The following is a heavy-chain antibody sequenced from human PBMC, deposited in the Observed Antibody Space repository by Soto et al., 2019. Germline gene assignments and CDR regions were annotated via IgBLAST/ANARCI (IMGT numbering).Heavy chain of an antibody. CDR2: IKSKTDGGTT. V-gene: IGHV3-15*07. J-gene: IGHJ6*02. CDR1: GFTFSNAW. CDR3: STAHHCSGGSCYGPYGMDV. D-gene: IGHD2-15*01. Sequence: EVQLVESGGGLVKPGGSLRLSCAASGFTFSNAWMNWVRQAPGKGLEWVGRIKSKTDGGTTDYAAPVTGRFTISRDDSKNTLNLQSNSLKAADTAVYYCSTAHHCSGGSCYGPYGMDVWGQGTTVTVSS.